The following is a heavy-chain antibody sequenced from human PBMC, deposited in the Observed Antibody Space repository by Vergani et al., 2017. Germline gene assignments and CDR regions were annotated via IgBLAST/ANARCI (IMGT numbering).Heavy chain of an antibody. CDR2: IYSGGSK. CDR1: GFTVSSNY. Sequence: EVQLVESGGGLIQPGGSLRLSCAASGFTVSSNYMSWVRQAPGKGLEWVSVIYSGGSKYYADTVKGRFTISRDNSKNTRYLQMNSLRAEDTAVYYCAREGYSYATLDAFDIWGQGTMVTVSS. D-gene: IGHD5-18*01. V-gene: IGHV3-53*01. CDR3: AREGYSYATLDAFDI. J-gene: IGHJ3*02.